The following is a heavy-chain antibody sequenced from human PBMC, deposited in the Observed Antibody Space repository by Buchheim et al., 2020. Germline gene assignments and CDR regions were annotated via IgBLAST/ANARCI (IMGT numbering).Heavy chain of an antibody. CDR1: GFTFSDYA. J-gene: IGHJ4*02. Sequence: QVHLVESGGGVVQPGRSLRLSCAAPGFTFSDYAMHWVRQAPGKGLEWVALISHDERNKNFADSVKGRFSISRDNSKNTLYLLMNSLRVEDTAVYYCARGAEHNIDVYFDYWGQGTL. V-gene: IGHV3-30*04. CDR3: ARGAEHNIDVYFDY. D-gene: IGHD5-12*01. CDR2: ISHDERNK.